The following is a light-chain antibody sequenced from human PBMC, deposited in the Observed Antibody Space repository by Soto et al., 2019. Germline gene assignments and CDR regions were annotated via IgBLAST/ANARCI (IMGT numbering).Light chain of an antibody. V-gene: IGKV3-20*01. CDR2: GAS. Sequence: EIGLTQSPGTLSLSPGERATLSCRVSQSVSSNYLAWYQQKPGQAPRLLIYGASSMATGVPDRFSGSGSGIDFTLTSSRLEPADFAVYYCQRDGSSRPWTFGHGTKVYIK. CDR1: QSVSSNY. J-gene: IGKJ1*01. CDR3: QRDGSSRPWT.